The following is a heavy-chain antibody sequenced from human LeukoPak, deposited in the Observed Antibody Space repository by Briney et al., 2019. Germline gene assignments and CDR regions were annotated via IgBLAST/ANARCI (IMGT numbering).Heavy chain of an antibody. CDR2: IYSGGST. CDR3: ARVDSSSWYDFDY. J-gene: IGHJ4*02. CDR1: GFTFTSHA. D-gene: IGHD6-13*01. Sequence: SGESLRLTCAASGFTFTSHAMSWVRQAPGKGLEWVSVIYSGGSTYYADSVKGRFTISRDNSKNTLYLQMNSLRAEDTAVYYCARVDSSSWYDFDYWGQGTLVTVSS. V-gene: IGHV3-66*02.